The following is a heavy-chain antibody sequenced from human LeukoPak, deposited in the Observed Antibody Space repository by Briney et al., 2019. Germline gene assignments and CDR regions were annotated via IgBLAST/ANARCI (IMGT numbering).Heavy chain of an antibody. D-gene: IGHD3-9*01. CDR3: ARQYSDILTGYHRGELYWYFDL. CDR2: LSYSGSN. J-gene: IGHJ2*01. CDR1: GGSINSGGYT. V-gene: IGHV4-30-4*07. Sequence: SETLSLTCAITGGSINSGGYTWSWVRQPAGKRLEFLGYLSYSGSNYYIPSLKSRLLISGDTSRGQFSLSLTSVTAADTAVYYCARQYSDILTGYHRGELYWYFDLWGRGTLVTVSS.